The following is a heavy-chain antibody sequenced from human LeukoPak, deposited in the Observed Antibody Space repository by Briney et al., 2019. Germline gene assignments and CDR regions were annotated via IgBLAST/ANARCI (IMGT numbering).Heavy chain of an antibody. CDR2: IYLSVST. CDR3: ARRAGAYSHPYDY. V-gene: IGHV4-4*02. D-gene: IGHD4/OR15-4a*01. CDR1: GGSFSSRTW. J-gene: IGHJ4*02. Sequence: KPSGTLSLTCTVSGGSFSSRTWWIWVRQAPGKGLEWIGEIYLSVSTNYNPSLKSRVSMSVDKSKNQFSLNVNSVIAADTAVYYCARRAGAYSHPYDYWGQGTLVTVSS.